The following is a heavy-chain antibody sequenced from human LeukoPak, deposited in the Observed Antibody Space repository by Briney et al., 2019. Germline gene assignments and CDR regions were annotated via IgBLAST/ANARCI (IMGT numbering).Heavy chain of an antibody. J-gene: IGHJ5*01. CDR2: VFLRDSDT. Sequence: GESLKISCKGYGYTFTSQWIGWVRQMPGKGLEWMGIVFLRDSDTRYSPSIQGRLTITVDKSINSAYLQWTSLKASDTAIYYCARLNGYIDSWGQGTQVTVSS. CDR1: GYTFTSQW. V-gene: IGHV5-51*01. CDR3: ARLNGYIDS. D-gene: IGHD5-24*01.